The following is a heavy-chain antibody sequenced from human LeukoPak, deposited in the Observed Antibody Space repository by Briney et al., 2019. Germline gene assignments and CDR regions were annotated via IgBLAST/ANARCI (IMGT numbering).Heavy chain of an antibody. CDR3: ARHVGSNSRVAPLGY. D-gene: IGHD1-26*01. V-gene: IGHV5-51*01. CDR1: GYSFTSYW. CDR2: IYPDDSDT. Sequence: PGESLKISCKGSGYSFTSYWIGWVRQMPGKGLEWMGIIYPDDSDTRYSPSFQGQVTISADKSISTAYLQWSSLKASDTAMYYCARHVGSNSRVAPLGYWGQGTLVTVSS. J-gene: IGHJ4*02.